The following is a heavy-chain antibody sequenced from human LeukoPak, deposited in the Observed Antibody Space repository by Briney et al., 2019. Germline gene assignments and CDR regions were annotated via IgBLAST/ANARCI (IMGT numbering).Heavy chain of an antibody. CDR3: ATTRSGGSKWSYYYFYMDV. V-gene: IGHV1-24*01. Sequence: GPSVKVSCKVSGYFLGRLAMHGVRRVCGKALVWMRGFHPENDKTVYTEKFEARVTMTEDTSTNTAYMELSRLTSDDAAVYYCATTRSGGSKWSYYYFYMDVWGNGTTVIVSS. D-gene: IGHD2-15*01. CDR2: FHPENDKT. CDR1: GYFLGRLA. J-gene: IGHJ6*03.